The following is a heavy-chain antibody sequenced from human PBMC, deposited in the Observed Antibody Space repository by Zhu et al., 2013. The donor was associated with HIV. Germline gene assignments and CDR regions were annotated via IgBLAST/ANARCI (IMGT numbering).Heavy chain of an antibody. V-gene: IGHV1-46*01. CDR1: GYSFANHY. Sequence: QVQLVQSGAEVKKPGASVKVSCKASGYSFANHYIHWVRQAPGQGLEWMGIINPSGGSTSYAQKFQGRVTMTRDTSTSTVYMELSSLRSEDTAVYYCARDPKGSNHGWFDPWGQGTLVTVSS. D-gene: IGHD4-4*01. J-gene: IGHJ5*02. CDR3: ARDPKGSNHGWFDP. CDR2: INPSGGST.